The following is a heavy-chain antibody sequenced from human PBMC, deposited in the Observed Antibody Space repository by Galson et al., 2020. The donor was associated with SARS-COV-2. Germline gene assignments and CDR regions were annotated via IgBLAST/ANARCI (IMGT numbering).Heavy chain of an antibody. D-gene: IGHD3-3*01. J-gene: IGHJ3*02. Sequence: SETLSLTCTVSGGSISSGGYYWSWIRQHPGKGREWIGYIYYSGSTYYNPSLKSRVTISVDTSKNQFSLKLSSVTAADTAVYYCARGEGITIFGVVIIGAFDIWGQGTMVTVSS. CDR1: GGSISSGGYY. CDR2: IYYSGST. V-gene: IGHV4-31*03. CDR3: ARGEGITIFGVVIIGAFDI.